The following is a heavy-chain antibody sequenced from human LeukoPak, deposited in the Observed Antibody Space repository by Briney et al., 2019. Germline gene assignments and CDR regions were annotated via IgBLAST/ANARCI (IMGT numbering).Heavy chain of an antibody. V-gene: IGHV1-18*01. J-gene: IGHJ4*02. CDR3: ARDRSDSSGWLPFDY. CDR2: ISAYNGNT. CDR1: GYTFTSYG. D-gene: IGHD6-19*01. Sequence: GASVTVSCKASGYTFTSYGISWVRQAPGHGLEWMGWISAYNGNTNYAQKLQGRVTMTTDTSTSTAYMELRSLRSDDTAVYYCARDRSDSSGWLPFDYWGQGTLVTVSS.